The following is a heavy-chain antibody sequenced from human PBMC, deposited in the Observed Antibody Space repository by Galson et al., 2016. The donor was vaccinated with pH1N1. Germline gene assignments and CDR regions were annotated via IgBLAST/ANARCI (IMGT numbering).Heavy chain of an antibody. CDR3: ARRKPNFDPHVIDF. V-gene: IGHV4-34*01. CDR1: GGSLSGTY. CDR2: IHPGGST. Sequence: SETLSLTCAVYGGSLSGTYWSWIRQSPGKGLEWIGEIHPGGSTNYNPSLKSRVTLFADTSRNQFSLNLSSLTAADTALYFCARRKPNFDPHVIDFWGQGALVSASS. J-gene: IGHJ4*02. D-gene: IGHD3-9*01.